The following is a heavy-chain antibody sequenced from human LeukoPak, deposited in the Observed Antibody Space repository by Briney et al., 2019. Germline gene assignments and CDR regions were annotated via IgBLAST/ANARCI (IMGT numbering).Heavy chain of an antibody. J-gene: IGHJ5*02. CDR2: IYHSGST. V-gene: IGHV4-30-2*01. Sequence: SETLSLTCTVSGGSISSGGYYWSWIRQPPGKGLEWIGYIYHSGSTYYNPSLKSRVTISVDRSMNQFSLKLSSVTAADTAVYYCARGTTVKWNWFGPWGQGTLVTVSS. CDR1: GGSISSGGYY. D-gene: IGHD4-11*01. CDR3: ARGTTVKWNWFGP.